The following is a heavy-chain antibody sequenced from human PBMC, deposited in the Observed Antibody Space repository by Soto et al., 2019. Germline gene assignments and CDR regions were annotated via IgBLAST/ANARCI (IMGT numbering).Heavy chain of an antibody. CDR2: INHSGST. J-gene: IGHJ6*02. D-gene: IGHD3-22*01. V-gene: IGHV4-34*01. CDR3: ARGAFDSSGYYYVQSPLHYYGMDV. Sequence: SETLSLTCAVYGGSFSGYYWSWIRQPPGKGLEWIGEINHSGSTNYNPSLKSRVTISVDTSKNQFSLKLSSVTAADTAVYYCARGAFDSSGYYYVQSPLHYYGMDVWGQGTTVTVSS. CDR1: GGSFSGYY.